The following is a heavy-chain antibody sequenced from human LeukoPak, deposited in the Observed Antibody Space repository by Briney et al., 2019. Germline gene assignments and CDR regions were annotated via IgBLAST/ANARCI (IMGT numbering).Heavy chain of an antibody. V-gene: IGHV1-18*01. CDR2: ISAYNGNT. CDR1: GYTFTSYG. Sequence: GASVKVSSKASGYTFTSYGISWVRQAPGQGLEWMGWISAYNGNTNYAQKLQGRVTMTTDTSTSTAYMELRSLGSDDTAVYYCAREAGYSSGWYGGFYYYYGMDVWGQGTTVTVSS. CDR3: AREAGYSSGWYGGFYYYYGMDV. J-gene: IGHJ6*02. D-gene: IGHD6-19*01.